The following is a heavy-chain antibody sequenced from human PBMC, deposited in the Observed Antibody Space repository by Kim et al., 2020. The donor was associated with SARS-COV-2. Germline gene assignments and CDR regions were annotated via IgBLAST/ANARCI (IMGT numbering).Heavy chain of an antibody. D-gene: IGHD6-13*01. Sequence: ASVKVSCKASGFTFANNWMHWVRHAPGQGLEWMAVINPGGDITSYAQKFQGRLTITRDTSTNTVSIELSSLTSDDTAVYYCAADNSAADTAWWFDPWGQGTLVIVSS. J-gene: IGHJ5*02. CDR2: INPGGDIT. CDR3: AADNSAADTAWWFDP. CDR1: GFTFANNW. V-gene: IGHV1-46*01.